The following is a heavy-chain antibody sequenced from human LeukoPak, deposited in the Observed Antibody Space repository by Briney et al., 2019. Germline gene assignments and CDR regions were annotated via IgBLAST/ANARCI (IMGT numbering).Heavy chain of an antibody. Sequence: PGGSLRLSCAASGFTVSSNYMSWVRQAPGKGLEWVSVIYSGGSTYYADSVKGRFTISRDNSKNTLYLQMNSLRAEDTAVYYCARDFKRSYYYGSGSINGVYYYMDVWGKGTTVTVSS. V-gene: IGHV3-53*01. D-gene: IGHD3-10*01. CDR2: IYSGGST. J-gene: IGHJ6*03. CDR3: ARDFKRSYYYGSGSINGVYYYMDV. CDR1: GFTVSSNY.